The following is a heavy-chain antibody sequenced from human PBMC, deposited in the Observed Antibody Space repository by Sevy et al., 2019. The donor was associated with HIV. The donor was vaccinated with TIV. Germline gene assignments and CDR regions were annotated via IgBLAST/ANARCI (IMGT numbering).Heavy chain of an antibody. CDR1: GGSINNYY. J-gene: IGHJ4*02. CDR2: IYYSGST. D-gene: IGHD3-3*01. V-gene: IGHV4-59*12. CDR3: ARFVRASFGVTMLDF. Sequence: SETLSLTCTVSGGSINNYYWTWIRQPPGGGLEWIGYIYYSGSTNYNPSLKSRVTISVDTSKNQFSLILMSVTATDTAVYYCARFVRASFGVTMLDFWGQGALVTVSS.